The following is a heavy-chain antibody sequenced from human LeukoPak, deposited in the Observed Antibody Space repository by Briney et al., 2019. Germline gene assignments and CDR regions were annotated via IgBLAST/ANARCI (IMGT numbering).Heavy chain of an antibody. D-gene: IGHD2-2*01. J-gene: IGHJ4*02. CDR3: ARLSARSYCSSTSCYSPYYFDY. Sequence: AGESLKISCKGSGYSFTSYWIGWVRQMPGKGLEWMGIIYPGDSDTRYSPSFQGQVTISADKSISTAYLQWSSLKASDTAMYYCARLSARSYCSSTSCYSPYYFDYWGQGTLVTVSS. V-gene: IGHV5-51*01. CDR2: IYPGDSDT. CDR1: GYSFTSYW.